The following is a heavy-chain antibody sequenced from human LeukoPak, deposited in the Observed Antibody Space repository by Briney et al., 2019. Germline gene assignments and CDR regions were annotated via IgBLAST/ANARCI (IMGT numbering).Heavy chain of an antibody. Sequence: GGSLRRSCAASGFTCSSYEMNWVRQAPGKGLEWVSYISSSTSTISYADSVKGGFTISRDNAKNSLYLKMNGLRAEDTAVYYCAELGITMIGGVWGKGTTVTISS. CDR1: GFTCSSYE. CDR3: AELGITMIGGV. J-gene: IGHJ6*04. V-gene: IGHV3-48*03. CDR2: ISSSTSTI. D-gene: IGHD3-10*02.